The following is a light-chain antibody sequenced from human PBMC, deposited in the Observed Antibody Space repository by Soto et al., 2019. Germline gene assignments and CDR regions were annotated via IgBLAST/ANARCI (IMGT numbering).Light chain of an antibody. CDR3: SSYTSSRTIYV. Sequence: QSVLAQPSSLSGSPGQSITISCTGTISDVGGYNYVSWYQQHPGKAPKLMIYEVSNRPSGVSNRFSGSKSGNTASLTISGLQAEDEADYYCSSYTSSRTIYVFGTGTKVTVL. J-gene: IGLJ1*01. V-gene: IGLV2-14*01. CDR2: EVS. CDR1: ISDVGGYNY.